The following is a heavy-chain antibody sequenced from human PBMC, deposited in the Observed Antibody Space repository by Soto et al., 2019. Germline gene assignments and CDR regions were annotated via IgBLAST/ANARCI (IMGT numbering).Heavy chain of an antibody. CDR1: GVSIGSYY. J-gene: IGHJ4*02. V-gene: IGHV4-59*01. CDR2: IYNSGNT. D-gene: IGHD3-22*01. Sequence: QVQLQESGPGLVKPSETLSLTCTVSGVSIGSYYWSWIRQPPGKGLEWIGYIYNSGNTNYNPSLKSRVSISVDTSKNQFSLRLSSVTSADTAFYYCARTDYDNTGRDYWGQGTLVTVSS. CDR3: ARTDYDNTGRDY.